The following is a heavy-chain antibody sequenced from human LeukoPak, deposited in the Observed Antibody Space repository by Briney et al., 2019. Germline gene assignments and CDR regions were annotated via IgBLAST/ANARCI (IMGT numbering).Heavy chain of an antibody. CDR1: GFTFSSYA. D-gene: IGHD6-19*01. J-gene: IGHJ5*02. Sequence: PGGSLRLSCAASGFTFSSYAMHWVRQAPGKGLEWVAVISYDGSNKYYADSVKGRFTISRDNSKNTLYLQMNSLRAEDTAVYYCARARRIIAVAEVPFDPWGQGTLVTVSS. CDR3: ARARRIIAVAEVPFDP. V-gene: IGHV3-30-3*01. CDR2: ISYDGSNK.